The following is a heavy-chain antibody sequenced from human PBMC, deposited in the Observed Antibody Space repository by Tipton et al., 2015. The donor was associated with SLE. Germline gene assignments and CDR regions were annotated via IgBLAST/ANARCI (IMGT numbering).Heavy chain of an antibody. Sequence: RSLRLSCAASGFTFDDYAMHWVRQAPGKGLEWVSGISWNSGSIGYADSVKGRFTISRDNAKNSLYLQMNSLRAEDTALYYCAKETTVTTYLDLWGRGTLVTVSS. J-gene: IGHJ2*01. CDR3: AKETTVTTYLDL. CDR1: GFTFDDYA. CDR2: ISWNSGSI. V-gene: IGHV3-9*01. D-gene: IGHD4-17*01.